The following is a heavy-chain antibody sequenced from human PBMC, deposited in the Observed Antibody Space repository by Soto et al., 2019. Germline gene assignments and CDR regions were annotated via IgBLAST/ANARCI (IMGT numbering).Heavy chain of an antibody. Sequence: QVQLQESGPGLVKPSETLSLTCTVSGGSISSYYWSWIRQPAGKGLEWIGRIYTSGSTNYNPSLQSRVPKSVDTSKNQFSLKLSSVTAADTAVYYCARGYYDYVWGSYRYTSYYYYGMDVWGQGTTVTVSS. CDR1: GGSISSYY. D-gene: IGHD3-16*02. CDR2: IYTSGST. J-gene: IGHJ6*02. CDR3: ARGYYDYVWGSYRYTSYYYYGMDV. V-gene: IGHV4-4*07.